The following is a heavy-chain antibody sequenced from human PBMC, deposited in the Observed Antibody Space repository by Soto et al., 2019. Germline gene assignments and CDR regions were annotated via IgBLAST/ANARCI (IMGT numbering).Heavy chain of an antibody. D-gene: IGHD3-3*01. CDR1: GFTFSGSA. J-gene: IGHJ4*02. V-gene: IGHV3-73*01. Sequence: GGSLRLSCAASGFTFSGSAMHWVRQASGKGLEWVGRIRIKANSYATAYAASVKGRFTISRDDSKNTAYLQMNSLKTEDTAVYYCTASVRFLEWLLYYWGQGTLVTVSS. CDR2: IRIKANSYAT. CDR3: TASVRFLEWLLYY.